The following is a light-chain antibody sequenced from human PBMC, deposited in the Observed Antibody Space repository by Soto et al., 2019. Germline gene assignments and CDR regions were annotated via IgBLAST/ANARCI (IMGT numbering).Light chain of an antibody. CDR1: QTIISNY. Sequence: DIVLTQSPGTLSLSPRERAALSCRASQTIISNYLAWYQQKPGQAPRVLIHGASSRATGIPDRFSGSGSGTDFTLTISRLEPEDFAVYFCQQYGDTPPNAFGQGTMVEIK. V-gene: IGKV3-20*01. CDR2: GAS. J-gene: IGKJ2*01. CDR3: QQYGDTPPNA.